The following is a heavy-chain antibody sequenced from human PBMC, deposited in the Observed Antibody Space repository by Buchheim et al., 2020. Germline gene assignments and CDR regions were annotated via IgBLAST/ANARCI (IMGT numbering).Heavy chain of an antibody. V-gene: IGHV3-74*01. J-gene: IGHJ4*02. CDR3: ARDLENAAFDY. D-gene: IGHD3-3*01. CDR1: RFTFSNYW. CDR2: INSDGSDT. Sequence: EVQLVESGGGLVQPGGSLRLSCAASRFTFSNYWMHWARQAPGKGLVWVSRINSDGSDTTYADSVKGRFTTSRDNAKSTLYLQMNSLRAEDTAVYYCARDLENAAFDYWGQGTL.